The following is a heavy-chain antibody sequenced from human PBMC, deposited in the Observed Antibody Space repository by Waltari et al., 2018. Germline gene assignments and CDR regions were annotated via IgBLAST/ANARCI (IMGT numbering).Heavy chain of an antibody. J-gene: IGHJ6*03. CDR3: ARDSEPSRLPSDYYYYYMDV. D-gene: IGHD1-26*01. Sequence: QVQLQESGPGLVKPSETLSLTCAVSGYSISSGYYWGWIRQPPGKGLEWIGNIYTSGSTNYNPSLKSRVTMSVDTSKNQFSLKLSSVTAADTAVYYCARDSEPSRLPSDYYYYYMDVWGKGTTVTVSS. V-gene: IGHV4-38-2*02. CDR1: GYSISSGYY. CDR2: IYTSGST.